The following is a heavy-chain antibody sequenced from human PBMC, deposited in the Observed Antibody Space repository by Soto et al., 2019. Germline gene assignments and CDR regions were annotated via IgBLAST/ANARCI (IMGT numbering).Heavy chain of an antibody. J-gene: IGHJ4*02. CDR3: ARGHSSGWYGGYYFDC. Sequence: SETLSLTCTVSGGSVSGGSYYWSWIRQPPGKRLEWIGYIYYSGSTNYNPSLKSRVTISVDTSKNQFSLKLSSVTAADTAVYYCARGHSSGWYGGYYFDCWGQGALVTV. V-gene: IGHV4-61*01. CDR2: IYYSGST. CDR1: GGSVSGGSYY. D-gene: IGHD6-19*01.